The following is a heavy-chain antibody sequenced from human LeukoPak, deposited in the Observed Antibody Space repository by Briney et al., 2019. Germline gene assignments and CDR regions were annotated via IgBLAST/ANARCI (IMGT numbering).Heavy chain of an antibody. Sequence: SETLSLTCTVSGGSISSGGYYWSWIRQHPGKGLEWIGYIYYSGSTYYNPSLKSRVTISVDTSKNQFSPKLGSVTAADTAVYYCARTTVQDYFDYWGQGTLVTVSS. CDR2: IYYSGST. V-gene: IGHV4-31*03. CDR1: GGSISSGGYY. J-gene: IGHJ4*02. CDR3: ARTTVQDYFDY. D-gene: IGHD4-17*01.